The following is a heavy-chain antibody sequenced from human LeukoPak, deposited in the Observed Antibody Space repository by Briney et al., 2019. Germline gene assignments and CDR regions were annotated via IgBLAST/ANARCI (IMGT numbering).Heavy chain of an antibody. J-gene: IGHJ4*02. CDR2: ISYDGSNK. V-gene: IGHV3-30*18. CDR1: GFTFSSYG. Sequence: GRALRLSCAASGFTFSSYGMHWVGQAPGKGLEGVTVISYDGSNKYYADSVKGRFTISRDNSKNTLYLQMNRLRAADTAVYYCANDQSDYWGQGTLVTVSS. CDR3: ANDQSDY.